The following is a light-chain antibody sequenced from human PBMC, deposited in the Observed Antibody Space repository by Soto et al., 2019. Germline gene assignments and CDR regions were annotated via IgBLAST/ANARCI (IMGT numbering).Light chain of an antibody. CDR1: SSDVGSYNY. Sequence: QSALTQPASVSGSPGQSITISCTGTSSDVGSYNYVSWYQHHPGKAPKLMIYEVSNRPSGVSYRFSGSKSGSTASLTIAGLQAEDEADYFCSSYTTSNNVVFGGGTKLTVL. V-gene: IGLV2-14*01. CDR3: SSYTTSNNVV. J-gene: IGLJ2*01. CDR2: EVS.